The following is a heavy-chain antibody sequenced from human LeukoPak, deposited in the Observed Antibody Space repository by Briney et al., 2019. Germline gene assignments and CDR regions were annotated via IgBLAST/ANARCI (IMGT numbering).Heavy chain of an antibody. CDR2: LNSDGSST. V-gene: IGHV3-74*01. D-gene: IGHD2-15*01. J-gene: IGHJ4*02. Sequence: GGSLRLSCAASGFTFSSYWMHWVRQAPGKGLVWVSRLNSDGSSTIYADSVKGRFTISRDNAKSTLYLQMNSLRAEGTAVYYCARGGGPYCGGGSCHYFDYWGQGTLVTVSS. CDR3: ARGGGPYCGGGSCHYFDY. CDR1: GFTFSSYW.